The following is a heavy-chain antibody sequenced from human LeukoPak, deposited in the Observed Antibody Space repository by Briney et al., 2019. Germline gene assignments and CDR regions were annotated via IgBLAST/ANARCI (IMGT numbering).Heavy chain of an antibody. V-gene: IGHV4-39*01. D-gene: IGHD3-10*01. CDR2: IFYSGST. CDR1: GGSINTPNYY. J-gene: IGHJ5*02. Sequence: SETLSLTCTVSGGSINTPNYYWGWIRQTPGKGLEWIGNIFYSGSTYYNPSLKSRVSISVDTSNNQFSLKLTSVTAADTAMYYCATQILLCHYHWGQGTLVTVSS. CDR3: ATQILLCHYH.